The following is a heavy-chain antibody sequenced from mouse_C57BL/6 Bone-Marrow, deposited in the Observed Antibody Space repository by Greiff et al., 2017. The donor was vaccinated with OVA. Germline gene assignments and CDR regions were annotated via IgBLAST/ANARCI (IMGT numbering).Heavy chain of an antibody. CDR2: IDPSDSYT. CDR3: AREEGYYALYFDV. V-gene: IGHV1-69*01. Sequence: QVQLQQPGAELVMPGASVKLSCKASGYTFTSYWMHWVKQRPGQGLEWIGEIDPSDSYTNYNQKFKGKSTLTVDKSSSTAYMQLSSLTSEDSAVYYCAREEGYYALYFDVWGTGTTVTVSS. D-gene: IGHD1-1*02. J-gene: IGHJ1*03. CDR1: GYTFTSYW.